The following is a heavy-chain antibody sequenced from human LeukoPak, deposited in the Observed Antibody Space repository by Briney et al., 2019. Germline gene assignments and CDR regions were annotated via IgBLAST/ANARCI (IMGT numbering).Heavy chain of an antibody. CDR3: AGGYDSSGYYGMDV. D-gene: IGHD3-22*01. CDR2: INAGNGNT. CDR1: GYTFTSYA. J-gene: IGHJ6*02. V-gene: IGHV1-3*01. Sequence: VASVKVSCKASGYTFTSYAVHWVRQAPGQGLEWMGWINAGNGNTKYSQKFQGRVTITRDTSASTAYMDLSSLRSEDTAVYYCAGGYDSSGYYGMDVWGQGTTVTVSS.